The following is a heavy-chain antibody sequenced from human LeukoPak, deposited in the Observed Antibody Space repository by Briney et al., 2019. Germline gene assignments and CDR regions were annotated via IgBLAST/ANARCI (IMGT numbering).Heavy chain of an antibody. CDR1: GYSFTSYW. V-gene: IGHV5-51*01. CDR3: ARISTNWGSSSDAFDI. D-gene: IGHD7-27*01. CDR2: IYPGDSDT. Sequence: GESLKISCKGSGYSFTSYWIGWVRQMPGKGLEWMGIIYPGDSDTRYSPSFQGQVTISADKSISTAYLQWSSLKASDTAMYYCARISTNWGSSSDAFDIWGQGTMVTVYS. J-gene: IGHJ3*02.